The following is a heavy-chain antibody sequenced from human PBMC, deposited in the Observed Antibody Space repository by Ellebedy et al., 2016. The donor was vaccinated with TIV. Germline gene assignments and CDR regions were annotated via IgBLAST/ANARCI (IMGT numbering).Heavy chain of an antibody. CDR1: GFTFSSYW. Sequence: PGGSLRLSCAASGFTFSSYWMHWVRQAPGKGLVWVSRINSDGSSTSYADSVKGRFTISRNNAKNALYLQMNRLRAEDTAVYYWARPSATGIGVVPLDAFDIWGQGTMVTVSS. CDR3: ARPSATGIGVVPLDAFDI. CDR2: INSDGSST. V-gene: IGHV3-74*01. D-gene: IGHD3-22*01. J-gene: IGHJ3*02.